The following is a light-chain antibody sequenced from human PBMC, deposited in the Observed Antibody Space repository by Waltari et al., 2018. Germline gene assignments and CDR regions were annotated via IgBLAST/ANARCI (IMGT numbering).Light chain of an antibody. CDR1: QSIGRD. CDR2: SAT. CDR3: QHFNNWPPWA. V-gene: IGKV3-15*01. J-gene: IGKJ1*01. Sequence: EILMTQSPATLSVSPGERGTLSCRASQSIGRDLAWYQQRPGQAPRLLIYSATVRATGVPARFSASGSGTEFTLTISSLQSEDVAVYYCQHFNNWPPWAFGQGTKVEIK.